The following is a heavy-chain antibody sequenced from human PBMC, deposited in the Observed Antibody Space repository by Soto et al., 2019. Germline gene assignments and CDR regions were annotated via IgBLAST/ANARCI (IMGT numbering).Heavy chain of an antibody. V-gene: IGHV4-4*07. CDR2: VYTSGST. J-gene: IGHJ4*02. Sequence: SETLSLTCTVSGASISSYYWSWIRQPAGKGLEWIGRVYTSGSTNYNPSLKSRVTISVDTSKNQFSLKLSSVTAADTAVYYCARDRMGSSYGYGYWGQGTLVTVSS. D-gene: IGHD5-18*01. CDR3: ARDRMGSSYGYGY. CDR1: GASISSYY.